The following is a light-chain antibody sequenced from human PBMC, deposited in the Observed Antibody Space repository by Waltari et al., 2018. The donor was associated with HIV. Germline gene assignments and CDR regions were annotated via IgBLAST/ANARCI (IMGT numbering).Light chain of an antibody. V-gene: IGLV2-14*03. CDR1: NSALSNY. Sequence: QSDLTQPASVSGSPGQSITISCTATNSALSNYISWYPHPPGDAPKLIVFDVNRRPSGVSDRFSGSKSGNTASLTISWLQADDEADYFCSSYVGSGRLFGGGTKVTVL. J-gene: IGLJ2*01. CDR2: DVN. CDR3: SSYVGSGRL.